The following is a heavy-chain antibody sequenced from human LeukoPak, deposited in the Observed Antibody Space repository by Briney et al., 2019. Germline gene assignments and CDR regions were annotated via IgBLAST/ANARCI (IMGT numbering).Heavy chain of an antibody. CDR1: RFTFSSYS. D-gene: IGHD3-22*01. J-gene: IGHJ5*02. V-gene: IGHV3-23*01. CDR2: ISGTGGST. Sequence: GGSLRLSCAASRFTFSSYSMNWVRQAPGKGLEWVSGISGTGGSTYYADSVKGRFTISRDNSKNTLYLQMNSLRAEDTAVYYCALHTSYYYDSSGLTWGQGTLVTVSS. CDR3: ALHTSYYYDSSGLT.